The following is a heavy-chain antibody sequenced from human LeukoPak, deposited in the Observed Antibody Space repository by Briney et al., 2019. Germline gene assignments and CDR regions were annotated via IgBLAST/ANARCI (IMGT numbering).Heavy chain of an antibody. CDR2: IRSRSDYI. CDR3: AKDIHPYYDSSAWCYFDF. D-gene: IGHD3-22*01. V-gene: IGHV3-21*01. J-gene: IGHJ4*02. CDR1: GFFFSSYG. Sequence: GGSLRLSCAAAGFFFSSYGMNWVRQAPGKGLEWVSSIRSRSDYISYAHSVGGTFTISRDNSKNTLYLQMNSLRAEDTAVYYCAKDIHPYYDSSAWCYFDFWGQGTLVTVSS.